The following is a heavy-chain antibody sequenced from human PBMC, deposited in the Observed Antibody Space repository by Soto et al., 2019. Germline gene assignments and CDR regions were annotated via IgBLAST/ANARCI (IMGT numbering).Heavy chain of an antibody. CDR3: ARGFAFAAIYYYYMDV. D-gene: IGHD2-2*01. V-gene: IGHV1-8*01. J-gene: IGHJ6*03. Sequence: ASVKVSCKASGYTFTSYDINWVRQATGQGLEWMGWMNPNSGNTGYAQKFQGRVTMTRNTSISTAYMELSSLRSEDTAVFYCARGFAFAAIYYYYMDVWGKGTTVTVSS. CDR1: GYTFTSYD. CDR2: MNPNSGNT.